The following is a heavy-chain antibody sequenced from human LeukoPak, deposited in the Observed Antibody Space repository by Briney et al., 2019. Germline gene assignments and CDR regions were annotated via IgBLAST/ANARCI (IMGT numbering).Heavy chain of an antibody. D-gene: IGHD6-6*01. V-gene: IGHV4-59*08. CDR1: GGSISSYY. CDR3: ARGSSSSWYFDL. Sequence: PSETLSLTCTVSGGSISSYYWSWIRQPPGKGLEWIGYIYYSGSTNYNPSLKSRVTISVDTSKNQFSLKLSSVTAAGTAVYYCARGSSSSWYFDLWGRGTLVTVSS. CDR2: IYYSGST. J-gene: IGHJ2*01.